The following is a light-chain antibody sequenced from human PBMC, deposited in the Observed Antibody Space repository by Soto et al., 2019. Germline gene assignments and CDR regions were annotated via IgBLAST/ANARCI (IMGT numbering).Light chain of an antibody. CDR3: QQYYNTPLT. CDR1: QSILYSSNNKNY. CDR2: WAS. Sequence: DIVMTQSPDSLAVSLGERATINCNSSQSILYSSNNKNYLSWYQQKSGQPPKLFIYWASTRESGVPDRFSGSGSGTDFTLTISSLQAEDVAVYYCQQYYNTPLTFGGGTKVEIK. V-gene: IGKV4-1*01. J-gene: IGKJ4*01.